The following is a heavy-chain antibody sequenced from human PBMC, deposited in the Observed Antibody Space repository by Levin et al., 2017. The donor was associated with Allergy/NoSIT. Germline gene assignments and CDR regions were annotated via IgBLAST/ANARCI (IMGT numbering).Heavy chain of an antibody. Sequence: SETLSLTCAVYGGSFSGYYWSWIRQPPGKGLEWIGEINHSGSTNYNPSLKSRVTISVDTSKNQFSLKLSSVTAADTAVYYCARGRSRDATVNLPTGPFDYWGQGTLVTVSS. CDR2: INHSGST. V-gene: IGHV4-34*01. J-gene: IGHJ4*02. CDR1: GGSFSGYY. CDR3: ARGRSRDATVNLPTGPFDY. D-gene: IGHD4-17*01.